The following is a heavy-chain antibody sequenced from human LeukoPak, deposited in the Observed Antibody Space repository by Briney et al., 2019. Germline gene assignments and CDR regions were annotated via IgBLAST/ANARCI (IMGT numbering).Heavy chain of an antibody. CDR2: IDPSDSYT. CDR1: GYSFTSYW. V-gene: IGHV5-10-1*01. CDR3: ARHGGGSYYYFDY. J-gene: IGHJ4*02. D-gene: IGHD1-26*01. Sequence: GESLKISCKGSGYSFTSYWIGWVRQMPGKGLEWMGRIDPSDSYTNYSPSFQGHVTISADNSISTVYLQWSSLKASDTAMYYCARHGGGSYYYFDYWGQGTLVTVSA.